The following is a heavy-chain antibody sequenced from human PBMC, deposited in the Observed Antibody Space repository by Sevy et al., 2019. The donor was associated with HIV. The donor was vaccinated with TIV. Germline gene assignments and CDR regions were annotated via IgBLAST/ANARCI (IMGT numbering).Heavy chain of an antibody. V-gene: IGHV3-49*03. CDR3: TRGRYTYVPFDY. CDR2: IRTKAYGGTT. J-gene: IGHJ4*02. D-gene: IGHD3-10*02. Sequence: GGSLRLSCTASGFTFGDYAMNWFRQAPGKGLEWVGFIRTKAYGGTTEYAASVKGRFTISRDDSKSIAYLQMNSLKTEDTAVYYCTRGRYTYVPFDYWGQGTLVTVSP. CDR1: GFTFGDYA.